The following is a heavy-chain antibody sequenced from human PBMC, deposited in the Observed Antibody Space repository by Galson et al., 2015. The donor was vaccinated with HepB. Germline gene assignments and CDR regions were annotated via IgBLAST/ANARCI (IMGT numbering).Heavy chain of an antibody. Sequence: SLRLSCAASGFTFSGSGIHWVRLASGTGLEWVGGIRNRANNYATAYSASVRGRLTVYRDDSKNTAYLQMNSLKTEDTAVYYCTRPGYGSSWFLDYSHGMDIWGQGTTVTVSS. CDR3: TRPGYGSSWFLDYSHGMDI. V-gene: IGHV3-73*01. D-gene: IGHD6-13*01. CDR2: IRNRANNYAT. CDR1: GFTFSGSG. J-gene: IGHJ6*02.